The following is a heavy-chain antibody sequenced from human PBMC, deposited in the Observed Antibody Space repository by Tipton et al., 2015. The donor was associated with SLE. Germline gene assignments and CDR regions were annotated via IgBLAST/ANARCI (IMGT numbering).Heavy chain of an antibody. CDR3: ASYRTSPGTDAFDI. D-gene: IGHD1-26*01. V-gene: IGHV4-38-2*02. CDR2: IHHSGST. J-gene: IGHJ3*02. CDR1: GYSISSGYY. Sequence: LSLTCTVSGYSISSGYYWGWIRQPPGKGLEWIGSIHHSGSTYYNPSLKSRVTISVDTSKSQFSLKLTSVTPADTAVYYCASYRTSPGTDAFDIWGQGTLVTVSS.